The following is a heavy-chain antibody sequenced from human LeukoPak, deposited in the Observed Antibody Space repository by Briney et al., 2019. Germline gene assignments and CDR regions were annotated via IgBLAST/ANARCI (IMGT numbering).Heavy chain of an antibody. J-gene: IGHJ6*03. CDR1: AFTFSSYG. V-gene: IGHV3-23*01. CDR2: ISGSGGST. CDR3: AKAYCSSTSCYDDGYTYYYYMDV. D-gene: IGHD2-2*01. Sequence: GGSLRLSCAASAFTFSSYGMSWVRQAPGKGLEWVSAISGSGGSTYYADSVKGRFTISRDNSKNTLYLQMNSLRAEDTAVYYCAKAYCSSTSCYDDGYTYYYYMDVWGKGTTVTISS.